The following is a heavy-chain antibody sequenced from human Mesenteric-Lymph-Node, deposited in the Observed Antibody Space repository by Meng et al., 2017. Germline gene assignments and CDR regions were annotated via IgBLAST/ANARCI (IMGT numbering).Heavy chain of an antibody. CDR3: ARGFTYYYGSGSYKKTYYFDY. J-gene: IGHJ4*02. V-gene: IGHV3-30*04. CDR2: ISYDGSNK. D-gene: IGHD3-10*01. Sequence: GESLKISCAASGFTFSSYAMHWVRQAPGKGLEWVAVISYDGSNKYYADSVKGRFTISRDNSKNTLYLQMNSLRAEDTAVYYCARGFTYYYGSGSYKKTYYFDYWGQGTLVTVSS. CDR1: GFTFSSYA.